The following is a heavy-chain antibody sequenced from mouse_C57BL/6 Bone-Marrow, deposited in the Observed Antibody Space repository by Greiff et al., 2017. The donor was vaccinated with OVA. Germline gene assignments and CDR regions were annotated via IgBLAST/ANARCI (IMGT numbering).Heavy chain of an antibody. CDR2: ISSGSGTI. V-gene: IGHV5-17*01. Sequence: EVMLVQPGGGLVKPGGSLKLSCAASGFTFSGYGMHWVRQAPGQGLEWVAYISSGSGTIYYTETLKGRFTISRDNAKNTLFLQMLSLRSEDTAMYYCARDDKSYFDYWGQGTTLTVSS. CDR1: GFTFSGYG. J-gene: IGHJ2*01. CDR3: ARDDKSYFDY. D-gene: IGHD2-3*01.